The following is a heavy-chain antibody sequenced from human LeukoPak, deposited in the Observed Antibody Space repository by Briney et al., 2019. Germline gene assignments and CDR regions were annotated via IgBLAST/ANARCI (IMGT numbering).Heavy chain of an antibody. D-gene: IGHD3-10*01. Sequence: GRSLRLSCAASGFTFSSYVMHWVRQAPGKGLEWVAVISYDGSNKYYADSVKGRFTISRDNSKNTLYLHMNSLRTEDTAVYYCAKVRESTAEFDYWGQGTLVTVSS. J-gene: IGHJ4*02. CDR3: AKVRESTAEFDY. V-gene: IGHV3-30*18. CDR2: ISYDGSNK. CDR1: GFTFSSYV.